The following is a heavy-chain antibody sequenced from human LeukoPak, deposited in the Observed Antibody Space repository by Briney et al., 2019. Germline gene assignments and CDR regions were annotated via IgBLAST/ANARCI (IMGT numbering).Heavy chain of an antibody. CDR1: GFTFNSFG. CDR3: AKDYDSSGWAAFDI. Sequence: GRSLRLSCAASGFTFNSFGMHWVRQAPGRGLEWVAVISYDGSNKYFADSVKSRFTISRDNSKNTLYLQMNSLRAEDTAVYYCAKDYDSSGWAAFDIWGQGTMVTVSS. D-gene: IGHD3-22*01. V-gene: IGHV3-30*18. J-gene: IGHJ3*02. CDR2: ISYDGSNK.